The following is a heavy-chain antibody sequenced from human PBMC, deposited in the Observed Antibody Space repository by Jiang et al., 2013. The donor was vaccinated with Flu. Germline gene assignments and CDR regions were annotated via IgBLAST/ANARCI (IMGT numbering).Heavy chain of an antibody. Sequence: LKSRVTISVDTSKNQFSLKLSSVTAADTAVYYCASNPRMYYYYGMDVWGQGTTVTVSS. J-gene: IGHJ6*02. D-gene: IGHD1-14*01. CDR3: ASNPRMYYYYGMDV. V-gene: IGHV4-31*02.